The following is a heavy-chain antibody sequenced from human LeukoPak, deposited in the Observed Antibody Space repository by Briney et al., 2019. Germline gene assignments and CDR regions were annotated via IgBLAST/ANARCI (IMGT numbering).Heavy chain of an antibody. V-gene: IGHV4-59*01. Sequence: SETLSLTCTVSGGSISSYYWSWIRQPPGKGLEWIGYIYYSGSTNYNPSLKSRVTISVDTSKNQFSLKLSSVTAADTAVYYCARGGFYGHPFEFGGQGILVIVSA. J-gene: IGHJ4*02. CDR1: GGSISSYY. CDR3: ARGGFYGHPFEF. CDR2: IYYSGST. D-gene: IGHD3-10*01.